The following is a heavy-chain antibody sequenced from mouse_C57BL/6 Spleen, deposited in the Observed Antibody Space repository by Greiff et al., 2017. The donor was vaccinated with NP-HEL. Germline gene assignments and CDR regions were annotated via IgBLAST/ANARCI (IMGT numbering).Heavy chain of an antibody. J-gene: IGHJ4*01. CDR3: ARSLDYYGSSLYYYAMDY. CDR2: INPSSGYT. D-gene: IGHD1-1*01. V-gene: IGHV1-7*01. CDR1: GYTFTSYW. Sequence: VQLQESGAELAKPGASVKLSCKASGYTFTSYWMHWVKQRPGQGLEWIGYINPSSGYTKYNQKFKDKATLTADKSSSTAYMQLSSLTYEDSAVYYCARSLDYYGSSLYYYAMDYWGQGTSVTVSS.